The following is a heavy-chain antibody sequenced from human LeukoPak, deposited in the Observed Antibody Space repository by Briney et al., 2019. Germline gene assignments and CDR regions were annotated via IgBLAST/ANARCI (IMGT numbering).Heavy chain of an antibody. D-gene: IGHD1-7*01. CDR2: ISYDGSNK. V-gene: IGHV3-30*04. CDR1: GLIFDDYT. Sequence: GGSLRLSCAASGLIFDDYTMHWVRQAPGKGLEWVAVISYDGSNKYYADSVKGRFTISRDNSKNTLYLQMNSLRAEDTAVYYCARDQGYWNWEGRNWFDPWGQGTLVTVSS. J-gene: IGHJ5*02. CDR3: ARDQGYWNWEGRNWFDP.